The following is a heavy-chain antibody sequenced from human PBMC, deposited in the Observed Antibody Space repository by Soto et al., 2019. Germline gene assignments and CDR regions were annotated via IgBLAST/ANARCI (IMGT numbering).Heavy chain of an antibody. D-gene: IGHD2-15*01. Sequence: SETLSLTCAVYGGSFSGYYWSWIRQPPGKGLEWIGEINHSGSTNYNPSLKSRVTISVDTSKNQFSLKLSSVTAADTAVYYCARYLPLINGGSCSFDYWGQGTLVTVSS. CDR2: INHSGST. J-gene: IGHJ4*02. CDR1: GGSFSGYY. CDR3: ARYLPLINGGSCSFDY. V-gene: IGHV4-34*01.